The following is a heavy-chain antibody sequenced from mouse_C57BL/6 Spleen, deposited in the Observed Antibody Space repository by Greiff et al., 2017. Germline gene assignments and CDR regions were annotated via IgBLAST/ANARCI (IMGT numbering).Heavy chain of an antibody. Sequence: QVQLKQPGAELVKPGASVTVSCKASGYTFTSYWLPWVTRRPGQGLEWIGRIHPSDSDTNYNQTFKGKATLTVDKSSSTAYMQLSCLTSEDSAVYYCAIWGPLTGRAYWGQGTLVTVSA. CDR2: IHPSDSDT. J-gene: IGHJ3*01. CDR1: GYTFTSYW. CDR3: AIWGPLTGRAY. D-gene: IGHD4-1*01. V-gene: IGHV1-74*01.